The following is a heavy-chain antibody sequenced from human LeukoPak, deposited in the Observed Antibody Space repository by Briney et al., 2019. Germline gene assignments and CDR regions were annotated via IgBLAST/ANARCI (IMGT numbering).Heavy chain of an antibody. CDR1: GGSFSGYY. CDR2: INHSGNT. CDR3: ARPLYYDSSGYGY. D-gene: IGHD3-22*01. J-gene: IGHJ4*02. V-gene: IGHV4-34*01. Sequence: SETLSLTCAVYGGSFSGYYWTWIRQPPGKGLEWIGEINHSGNTNYNPSLKSRVAISVDTSKNQFSLKLSSVIAADTAMYYCARPLYYDSSGYGYWGQGTLVTVSS.